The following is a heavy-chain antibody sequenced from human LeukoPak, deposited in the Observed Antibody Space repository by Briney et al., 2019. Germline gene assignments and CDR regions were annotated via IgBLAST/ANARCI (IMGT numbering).Heavy chain of an antibody. CDR3: TRDRSGSYYFDY. J-gene: IGHJ4*02. D-gene: IGHD1-26*01. CDR1: GFTFGDYA. Sequence: GGSLRLSCIVSGFTFGDYAMSWVRQAPGKGLEWVGFIRSKAYGGTTEYAASVKGRFTNSRDDSKSIAYLQMNSLKTEDTAVYYCTRDRSGSYYFDYWGQGTLVTVSS. V-gene: IGHV3-49*04. CDR2: IRSKAYGGTT.